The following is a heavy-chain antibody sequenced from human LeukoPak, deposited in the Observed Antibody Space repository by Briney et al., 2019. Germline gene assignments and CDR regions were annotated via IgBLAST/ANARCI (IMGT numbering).Heavy chain of an antibody. J-gene: IGHJ3*02. CDR1: GFTFSSYG. Sequence: LSCAASGFTFSSYGMHWVRQPPGKGLEWIGYFYNSGITNYNPSLKSRVTMSVDTSKNQFSLRLSSVTALDTAVYYCARTPPGRGNDAFDIWGQGTMVIVSS. CDR2: FYNSGIT. D-gene: IGHD2-2*01. V-gene: IGHV4-28*06. CDR3: ARTPPGRGNDAFDI.